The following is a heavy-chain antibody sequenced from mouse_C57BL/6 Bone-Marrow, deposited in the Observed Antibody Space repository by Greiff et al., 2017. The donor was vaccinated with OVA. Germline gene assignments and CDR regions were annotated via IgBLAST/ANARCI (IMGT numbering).Heavy chain of an antibody. Sequence: EVMLVESGGGLVKPGGSLKLSCAASGFTFSSYAMSWVRQTPEKRLEWVATISDGGSYTYYPDNVKGRFTISRDNAKDNLYLQMSHLKSEDTAMYYCARDAGSHYYAIDYWGQGTSVTVSS. CDR3: ARDAGSHYYAIDY. J-gene: IGHJ4*01. CDR1: GFTFSSYA. V-gene: IGHV5-4*01. CDR2: ISDGGSYT.